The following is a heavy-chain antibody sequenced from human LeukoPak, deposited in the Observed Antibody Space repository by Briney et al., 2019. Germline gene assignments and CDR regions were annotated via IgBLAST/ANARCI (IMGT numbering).Heavy chain of an antibody. CDR1: GGSSSGYY. D-gene: IGHD6-19*01. V-gene: IGHV4-34*01. Sequence: SETLSLTCAVYGGSSSGYYWSSIRQPPGKGLEWIGEINHSGSTNYNPSLKSRVTISVDTSKNQFSLKLSSVTAADTAVYYCARGHDSSGWHFDYWGQGTLVTVSS. J-gene: IGHJ4*02. CDR3: ARGHDSSGWHFDY. CDR2: INHSGST.